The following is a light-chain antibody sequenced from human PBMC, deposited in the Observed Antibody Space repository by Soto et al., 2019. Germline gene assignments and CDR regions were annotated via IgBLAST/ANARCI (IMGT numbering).Light chain of an antibody. V-gene: IGLV2-14*01. Sequence: SALTQPASVSGSPGQSITISCTGTSSDVGGYIYVSWYQQHPGKAPKLMIYDVTSRPSGVSYRFSGSKSGNTASLTISGLQAEDEADYYCSSDTTSSSYVFGTGTKVTVL. J-gene: IGLJ1*01. CDR3: SSDTTSSSYV. CDR1: SSDVGGYIY. CDR2: DVT.